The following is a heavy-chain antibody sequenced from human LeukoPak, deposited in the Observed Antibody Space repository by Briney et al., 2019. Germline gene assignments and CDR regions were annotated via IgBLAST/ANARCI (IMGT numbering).Heavy chain of an antibody. CDR2: ISYDGINK. D-gene: IGHD2-2*01. V-gene: IGHV3-30*18. Sequence: GGSLRLSCAASGFTFSSYAMHWVRQAPGKGLEWVAVISYDGINKYYADSVKGRFTISRDNSKNTLFLQMNSLRVEDTAVYYCAKGYCSSTSCLKTDWGQGTLVTVSS. CDR3: AKGYCSSTSCLKTD. CDR1: GFTFSSYA. J-gene: IGHJ4*02.